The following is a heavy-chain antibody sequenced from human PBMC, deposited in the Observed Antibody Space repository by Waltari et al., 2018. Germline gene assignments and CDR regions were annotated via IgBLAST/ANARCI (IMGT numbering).Heavy chain of an antibody. Sequence: QVQLQESGPGLVKPSQTLSLTCTVSGGSISSGSYYWSWIRQPAGKGLEWIGYIYTSGSTNYNPSLKSRVTISVDTSKNQFSLKLSSVTAADTAVYYCAKALSTMIVVVNYFDYWGQGTLVTVSS. CDR2: IYTSGST. CDR3: AKALSTMIVVVNYFDY. V-gene: IGHV4-61*09. D-gene: IGHD3-22*01. J-gene: IGHJ4*02. CDR1: GGSISSGSYY.